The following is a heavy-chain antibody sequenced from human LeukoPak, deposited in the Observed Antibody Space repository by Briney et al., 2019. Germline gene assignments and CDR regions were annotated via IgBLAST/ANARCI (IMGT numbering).Heavy chain of an antibody. CDR2: IIPIFGIA. V-gene: IGHV1-69*04. CDR3: ARDPEIYGDYVYFDY. D-gene: IGHD4-17*01. CDR1: GGSFSSYA. Sequence: SVKVSCKASGGSFSSYAISCVRQAPGQGLEWMGRIIPIFGIANYAQKFQGRVTITADKSTSTAYMELSSLRSEDTAVYYCARDPEIYGDYVYFDYWGQGTLVTVSS. J-gene: IGHJ4*02.